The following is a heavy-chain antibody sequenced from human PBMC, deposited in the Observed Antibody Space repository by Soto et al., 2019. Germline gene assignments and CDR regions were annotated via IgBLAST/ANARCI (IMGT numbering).Heavy chain of an antibody. D-gene: IGHD5-12*01. CDR3: ARDTVPVATIDNCYSTDV. CDR2: INPNSGGT. J-gene: IGHJ6*02. CDR1: GYTFTGYY. Sequence: ASVKASCKASGYTFTGYYIHWLRQAPGQGLEWMGWINPNSGGTSYAQKFQGWVTITADECTSTAYRELSSLRCEDTAMYYCARDTVPVATIDNCYSTDVWGQGTTSTVS. V-gene: IGHV1-2*04.